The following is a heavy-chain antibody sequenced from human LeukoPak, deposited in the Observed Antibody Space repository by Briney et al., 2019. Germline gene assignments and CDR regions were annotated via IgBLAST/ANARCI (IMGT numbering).Heavy chain of an antibody. CDR3: ARGYCSGGSCYHIKGAFDI. J-gene: IGHJ3*02. CDR2: IYHSGST. D-gene: IGHD2-15*01. CDR1: GYSISSGYY. Sequence: SETLSLTCAVSGYSISSGYYWGWIRQPPGKGLEWIGSIYHSGSTYYNPSLKSRVTTSVDTSKNQFSLKLSSVTAADTAVYYCARGYCSGGSCYHIKGAFDIWGQGTMVTVSS. V-gene: IGHV4-38-2*01.